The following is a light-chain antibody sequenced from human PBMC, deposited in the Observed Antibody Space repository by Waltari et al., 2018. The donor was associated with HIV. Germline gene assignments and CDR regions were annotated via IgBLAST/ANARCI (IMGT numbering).Light chain of an antibody. Sequence: QSVLTQPPSASGTPGQGVTISCSGSSSNIGSYYVYWYQQLPGTAPKLLIYSNNQRPSGVPDRFSGSKSGTSASLAISGLRSEDEADYYCAAWTDSLSGVVFGGGTKLSVL. V-gene: IGLV1-47*01. CDR3: AAWTDSLSGVV. CDR2: SNN. J-gene: IGLJ2*01. CDR1: SSNIGSYY.